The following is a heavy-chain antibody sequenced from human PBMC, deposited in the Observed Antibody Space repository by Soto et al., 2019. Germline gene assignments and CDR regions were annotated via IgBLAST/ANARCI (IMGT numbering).Heavy chain of an antibody. V-gene: IGHV3-23*01. CDR3: AKKVNSGPGSQYFDY. CDR2: FRSSGDDGTT. CDR1: GFTFSSYS. D-gene: IGHD3-10*01. J-gene: IGHJ4*02. Sequence: GGSLRLSCVASGFTFSSYSMSWVRQAPGKGLEWVSGFRSSGDDGTTYYADSVKGRFTISRDNSKNTLFLQMNSLRAEDTAIYYCAKKVNSGPGSQYFDYWGQGTLVTVSS.